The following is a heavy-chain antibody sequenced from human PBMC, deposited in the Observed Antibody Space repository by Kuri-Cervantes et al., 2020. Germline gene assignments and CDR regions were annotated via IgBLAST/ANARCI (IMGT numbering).Heavy chain of an antibody. CDR1: GFTVSSNY. J-gene: IGHJ4*02. CDR3: ARSSGWYRVYSY. D-gene: IGHD6-19*01. Sequence: GGSLRLSCAASGFTVSSNYMSWVRQAPGKGLEWVSVIYSGGSTYYADSVKGRFTISRDNSKNTLYLQMNSLRAEDTAVYYCARSSGWYRVYSYWGQGTLVTVSS. CDR2: IYSGGST. V-gene: IGHV3-53*01.